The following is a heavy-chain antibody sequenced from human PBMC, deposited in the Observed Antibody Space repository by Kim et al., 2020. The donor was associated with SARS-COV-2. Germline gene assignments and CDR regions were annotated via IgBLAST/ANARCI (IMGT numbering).Heavy chain of an antibody. D-gene: IGHD5-18*01. V-gene: IGHV3-30*18. CDR1: GFTFSSYG. CDR2: ISYDGSNK. Sequence: GGSLRLSCAASGFTFSSYGMHWVRQAPGKGLEWVAVISYDGSNKYYADSVKGRFTISRDNSKSTLFLHMNSLRAEDTAVYYCANTRDGYRYGYASSWDVWGQGTTVTVSS. J-gene: IGHJ6*02. CDR3: ANTRDGYRYGYASSWDV.